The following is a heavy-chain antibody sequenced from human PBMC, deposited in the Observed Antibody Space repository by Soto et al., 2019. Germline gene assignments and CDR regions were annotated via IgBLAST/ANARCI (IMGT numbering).Heavy chain of an antibody. D-gene: IGHD3-10*01. J-gene: IGHJ5*02. CDR2: ISNSGRTI. Sequence: QVQLVESGGGLVKPGGSLRLSCAASGFTFSDYYMSWIRQAPGKGLEWVTYISNSGRTIYYADSVQGRFTVSRDNAKNTLYLQMTGLRAEDTAVYYCVKGGAWFGELFPCGQGALVTVSS. CDR3: VKGGAWFGELFP. V-gene: IGHV3-11*01. CDR1: GFTFSDYY.